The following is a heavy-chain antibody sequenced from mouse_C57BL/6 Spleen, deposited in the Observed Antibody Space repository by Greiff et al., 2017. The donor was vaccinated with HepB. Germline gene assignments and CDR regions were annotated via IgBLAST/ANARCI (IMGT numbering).Heavy chain of an antibody. CDR3: ARLIYYGSSPYAIDY. CDR1: GYTFTSYW. Sequence: QVQLQQPGAELVRPGTSVKLSCKASGYTFTSYWMHWVKQRPGQGLEWIGVIDPSDSYTNYNQKFKGKATLTVDTSSSTAYMQLSSLTSEDSAVYYCARLIYYGSSPYAIDYWGQGTSGTVSS. V-gene: IGHV1-59*01. J-gene: IGHJ4*01. D-gene: IGHD1-1*01. CDR2: IDPSDSYT.